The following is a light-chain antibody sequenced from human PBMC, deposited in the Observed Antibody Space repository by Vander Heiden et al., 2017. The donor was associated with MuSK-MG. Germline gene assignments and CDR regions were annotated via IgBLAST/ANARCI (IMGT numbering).Light chain of an antibody. J-gene: IGKJ3*01. CDR1: QSISSY. Sequence: DIQMTQSPSSLSASVGDRVTITCRASQSISSYLNWYQQKPGKAPKLLIYSSSSFQSGSPSRFSGSGSGTDFTLTIRRLQPEDFATYFCQQSYSTPFTFGHGTKVDIK. CDR3: QQSYSTPFT. CDR2: SSS. V-gene: IGKV1-39*01.